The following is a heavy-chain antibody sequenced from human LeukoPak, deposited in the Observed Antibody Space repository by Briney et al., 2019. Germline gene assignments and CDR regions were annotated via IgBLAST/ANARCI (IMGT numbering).Heavy chain of an antibody. CDR2: VYYSGTT. CDR3: ARHNDFTLGGWFDP. J-gene: IGHJ5*02. D-gene: IGHD3-16*01. CDR1: GGSTSTYY. V-gene: IGHV4-59*08. Sequence: SETLSLTCTVSGGSTSTYYWSWIRQPPGKGLEWIGYVYYSGTTNYNPSLKSRVTISVDASKHQFSLKLNSVTAADTAVYYCARHNDFTLGGWFDPWGQGTLVTVSS.